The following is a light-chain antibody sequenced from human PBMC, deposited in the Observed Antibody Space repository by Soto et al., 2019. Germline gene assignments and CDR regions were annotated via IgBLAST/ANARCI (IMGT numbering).Light chain of an antibody. CDR2: GAS. CDR3: LQDDNYPLT. Sequence: AIQMTQSPSSLSASVGDRVTITCRASQAIRNNLAWYQQEPGKAPKLLIYGASNLHSGVPSRFSGSGSGTDFTLTISSLQPEDFATYYCLQDDNYPLTFGGGTKVEIK. V-gene: IGKV1-6*01. J-gene: IGKJ4*01. CDR1: QAIRNN.